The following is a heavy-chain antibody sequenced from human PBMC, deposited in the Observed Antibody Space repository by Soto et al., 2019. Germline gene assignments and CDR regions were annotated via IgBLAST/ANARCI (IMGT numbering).Heavy chain of an antibody. V-gene: IGHV4-39*01. CDR3: ARPGCSSTSCYFVSGYAFDI. Sequence: QLQLQESGPGLVKPSETLSLTCTVSGGSISSSSYYWGWIRQPPGKGLEWIGSIYYSGSTYYNPSLKSRVTISVDTSKNQFSLKLSSVTAADTAVYYCARPGCSSTSCYFVSGYAFDIWGQGTMVTVSS. CDR1: GGSISSSSYY. J-gene: IGHJ3*02. CDR2: IYYSGST. D-gene: IGHD2-2*01.